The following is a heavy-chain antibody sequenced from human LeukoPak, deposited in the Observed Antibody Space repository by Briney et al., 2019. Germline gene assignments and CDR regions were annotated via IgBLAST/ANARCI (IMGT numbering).Heavy chain of an antibody. V-gene: IGHV3-23*01. D-gene: IGHD6-13*01. CDR3: AKDDEESSSWGFDP. Sequence: PGGSLRLSCAASGFTFSSYAMSWVRQAPGKGLEWVSAISGSGGSTYYADSVKGRFTISRDNSKNTLYLQMNSLRAEDTAVYCCAKDDEESSSWGFDPWGQGTLVTVSS. J-gene: IGHJ5*02. CDR1: GFTFSSYA. CDR2: ISGSGGST.